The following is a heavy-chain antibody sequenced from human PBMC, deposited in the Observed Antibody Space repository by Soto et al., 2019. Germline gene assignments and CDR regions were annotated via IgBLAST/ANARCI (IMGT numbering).Heavy chain of an antibody. CDR2: MNPNSGNT. D-gene: IGHD1-20*01. J-gene: IGHJ4*02. V-gene: IGHV1-8*01. CDR3: ARDLSSRPYNWNFGY. Sequence: QVQLVQSGADVKKPGASVKVSCKASGYTFTTYDINWVRQAAGQGLEWMGWMNPNSGNTGYAHKFQGRVIMTRNTSTSTGYMELSGLTSEDTAVYYCARDLSSRPYNWNFGYWGQGTLVTVSS. CDR1: GYTFTTYD.